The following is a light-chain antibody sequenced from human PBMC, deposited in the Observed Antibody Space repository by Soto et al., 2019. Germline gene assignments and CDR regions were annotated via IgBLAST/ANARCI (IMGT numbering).Light chain of an antibody. CDR3: QQSYSRPRT. J-gene: IGKJ1*01. CDR2: TAS. CDR1: QSISSY. Sequence: DIQMTQAPSSLSASVGDIVTITCRASQSISSYINWYQQKPGKAPNLLIYTASSLESGVPSRFSGSGSGTDFTLTITSLQPEDFATYFCQQSYSRPRTFGQGTKVDIK. V-gene: IGKV1-39*01.